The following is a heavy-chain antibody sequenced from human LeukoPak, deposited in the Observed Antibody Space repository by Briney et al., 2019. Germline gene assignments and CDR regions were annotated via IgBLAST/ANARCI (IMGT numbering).Heavy chain of an antibody. CDR2: IYYSGST. V-gene: IGHV4-59*08. CDR1: SHSITSYY. CDR3: ARSSGSWYKADAFDI. J-gene: IGHJ3*02. Sequence: SETLSLTCTVASHSITSYYWGWIRQPPGKGLEWIGYIYYSGSTNYNPSLKSRVTISVDTSKNQFSLKLSSVTAEDTAVYYCARSSGSWYKADAFDIWGQGTMVTVSS. D-gene: IGHD6-13*01.